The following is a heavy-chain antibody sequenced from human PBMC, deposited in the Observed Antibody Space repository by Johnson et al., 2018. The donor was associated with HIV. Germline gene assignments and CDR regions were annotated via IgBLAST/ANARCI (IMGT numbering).Heavy chain of an antibody. CDR3: ARDKIRGYPRRDAFDI. D-gene: IGHD3-22*01. CDR2: INWNGVRT. CDR1: GFTFDDYG. J-gene: IGHJ3*02. V-gene: IGHV3-20*04. Sequence: VQLVESGGGVVRPGGSLRLSCAAAGFTFDDYGMSWVRQAPGKGLEWVSGINWNGVRTGYLYSMKGRFTISRDNSKNTLYLQMNSLRAEDTAVYYCARDKIRGYPRRDAFDIWGQGTMVTVSS.